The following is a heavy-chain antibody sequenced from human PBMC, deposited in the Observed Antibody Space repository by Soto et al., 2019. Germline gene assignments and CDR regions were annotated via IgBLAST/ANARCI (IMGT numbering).Heavy chain of an antibody. J-gene: IGHJ4*02. D-gene: IGHD6-13*01. CDR1: GGTFSNYA. CDR2: ISPLTETQ. V-gene: IGHV1-69*01. CDR3: AIGTKSSWTCDF. Sequence: QVQVVQSGAEVKKPGSSVKVSCMAFGGTFSNYAIIWVRQAPGHGLEWVGGISPLTETQVYAQTVQGRLTITADEITSAAYMELSSLRSDDTAVYYCAIGTKSSWTCDFWGQGTLVTVSS.